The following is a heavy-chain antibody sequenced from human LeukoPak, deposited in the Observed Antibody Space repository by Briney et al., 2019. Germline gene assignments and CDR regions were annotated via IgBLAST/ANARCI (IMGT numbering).Heavy chain of an antibody. V-gene: IGHV1-2*02. CDR1: GYTFTGNY. Sequence: ASVKVSCTASGYTFTGNYMHWVRQAPGQGFEWMGWVIPNNGGTHYAQKFQGRVTMTRDTSISTVYMELSALRSDDTAVYYCARGDPAVGLDYWGQGSLVTVSS. D-gene: IGHD3-16*01. CDR3: ARGDPAVGLDY. CDR2: VIPNNGGT. J-gene: IGHJ4*02.